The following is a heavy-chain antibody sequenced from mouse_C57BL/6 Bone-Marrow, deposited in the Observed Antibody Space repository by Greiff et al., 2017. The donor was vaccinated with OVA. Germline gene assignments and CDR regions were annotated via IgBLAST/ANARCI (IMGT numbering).Heavy chain of an antibody. CDR1: GYTFTSYW. Sequence: VQLQQSGAELVKPGASVTMSCKASGYTFTSYWITWVKQRPGQGLEWIGDIYPGSGSTNYNEKFKSKATLTVDTSSSTAYMQLSSLTSEDSAVYYCARSQATYYYAMDDWGQGTSVTVSS. CDR3: ARSQATYYYAMDD. D-gene: IGHD3-2*02. J-gene: IGHJ4*01. CDR2: IYPGSGST. V-gene: IGHV1-55*01.